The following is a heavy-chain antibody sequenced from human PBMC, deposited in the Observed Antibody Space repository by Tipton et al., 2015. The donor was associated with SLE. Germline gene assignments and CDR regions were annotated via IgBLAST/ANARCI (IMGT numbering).Heavy chain of an antibody. D-gene: IGHD1-26*01. CDR1: GFTFSSYS. CDR3: AKPGLSRGVVGAVGY. V-gene: IGHV3-48*01. CDR2: ISSSSSTI. J-gene: IGHJ4*02. Sequence: SLRLSCAASGFTFSSYSMNWVRQAPGKGLEWVSYISSSSSTIYYADSVKGRFTISRDKAKNSLYLQMNSLRAEDTAVYYCAKPGLSRGVVGAVGYWGQGSLVTVSS.